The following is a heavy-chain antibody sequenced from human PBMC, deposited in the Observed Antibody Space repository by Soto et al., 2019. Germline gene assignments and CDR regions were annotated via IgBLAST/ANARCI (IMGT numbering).Heavy chain of an antibody. V-gene: IGHV4-39*01. CDR3: ARHALPTTYYDFWSGYHREDGRYFDL. CDR1: GGSISSSSYY. CDR2: IYYSGST. D-gene: IGHD3-3*01. Sequence: QLQLQESGPGLVKPSETLSLTCTVSGGSISSSSYYWGWIRQPPGKALEWIGSIYYSGSTYYNPSLKSRVTLSGDTSKNQFSLKLSSVTAADTAVYYCARHALPTTYYDFWSGYHREDGRYFDLWGRGTLVTVSS. J-gene: IGHJ2*01.